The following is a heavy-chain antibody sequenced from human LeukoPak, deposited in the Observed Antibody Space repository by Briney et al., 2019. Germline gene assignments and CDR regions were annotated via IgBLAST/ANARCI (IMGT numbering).Heavy chain of an antibody. D-gene: IGHD3-10*01. CDR2: INYSGST. V-gene: IGHV4-39*01. CDR1: GGSISSSSYY. CDR3: ARSLYYYGSGSYELFSAFDI. J-gene: IGHJ3*02. Sequence: PSETLSLTCTVSGGSISSSSYYWGWIRQPPEKGLEWIGSINYSGSTYYNPSLNSPVTISVDTSENQFSLKLNSVTAADTAVYYCARSLYYYGSGSYELFSAFDIWGQGTMVTVSS.